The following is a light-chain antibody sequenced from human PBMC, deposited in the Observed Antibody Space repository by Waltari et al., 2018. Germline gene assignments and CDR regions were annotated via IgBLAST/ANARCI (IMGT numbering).Light chain of an antibody. V-gene: IGKV3D-15*01. CDR2: GAS. CDR1: QSVSSS. Sequence: EIVMTQSPATLSLSPGERATLSCRASQSVSSSLAWYQQKPGQAPRLLIYGASSRATGIPDRFSGSGSGTEFTLTISSLEPEDVAVYYWQQNSNWPLTFGGGTKVEIK. J-gene: IGKJ4*01. CDR3: QQNSNWPLT.